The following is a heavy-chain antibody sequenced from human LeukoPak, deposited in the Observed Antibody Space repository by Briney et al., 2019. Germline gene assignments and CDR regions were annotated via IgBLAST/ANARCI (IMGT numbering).Heavy chain of an antibody. D-gene: IGHD1-1*01. CDR3: AVANEDAGSFDY. CDR2: IYPADSDT. V-gene: IGHV5-51*01. Sequence: GESLKISCKTSGYSFSDFWIGWVRQRPGKGLEWMGIIYPADSDTRYSPSFEGQVVISADKSITTAYLQWGSLRASDTAMYYCAVANEDAGSFDYWGQGTLVTVS. CDR1: GYSFSDFW. J-gene: IGHJ4*02.